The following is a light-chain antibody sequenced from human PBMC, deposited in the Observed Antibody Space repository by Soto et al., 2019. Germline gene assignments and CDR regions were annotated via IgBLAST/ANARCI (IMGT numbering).Light chain of an antibody. CDR2: GAS. Sequence: EIVMTQSPATLSVSPGERATLSCRASQSVSSNLAWYQQRPGQAPRLLIYGASTRATGLPARFSGSGSGTEFTLTISSLQSEDFAVYYCQQYNSWPPITFGQGTRLE. V-gene: IGKV3-15*01. CDR1: QSVSSN. CDR3: QQYNSWPPIT. J-gene: IGKJ5*01.